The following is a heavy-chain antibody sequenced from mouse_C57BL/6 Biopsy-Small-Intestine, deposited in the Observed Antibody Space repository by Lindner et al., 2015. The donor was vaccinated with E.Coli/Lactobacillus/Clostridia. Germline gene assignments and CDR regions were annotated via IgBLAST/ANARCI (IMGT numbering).Heavy chain of an antibody. D-gene: IGHD2-12*01. Sequence: VQLQESGPEPVKPGTSVKISCKASGYTFTDYYINWVKQRPGQGLEWIGWIYPGSVNTKYNEKFKGKATLTVDTSSNTAYMQLSSLTSGDSAVYFCVRGAYDEVPFAYWGQGTLVTVSA. V-gene: IGHV1-84*01. CDR2: IYPGSVNT. J-gene: IGHJ3*01. CDR1: GYTFTDYY. CDR3: VRGAYDEVPFAY.